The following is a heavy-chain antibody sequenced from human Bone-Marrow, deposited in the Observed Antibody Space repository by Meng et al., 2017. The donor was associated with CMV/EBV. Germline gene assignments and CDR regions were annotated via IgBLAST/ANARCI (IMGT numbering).Heavy chain of an antibody. V-gene: IGHV1-69*05. Sequence: SVKVSCKASGGTFSSYAISWVRQAPGQGLEWMGGIIPIFGTANYAQKFQGRVTITTDESTSTAYMELSSLRSEDTAGYYCARGYWSGGSCYGYYYGMDVWGQGPTVTVSS. J-gene: IGHJ6*02. D-gene: IGHD2-15*01. CDR1: GGTFSSYA. CDR2: IIPIFGTA. CDR3: ARGYWSGGSCYGYYYGMDV.